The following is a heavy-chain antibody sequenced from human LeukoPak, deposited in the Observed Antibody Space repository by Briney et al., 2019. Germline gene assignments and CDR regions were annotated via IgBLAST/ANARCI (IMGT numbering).Heavy chain of an antibody. CDR2: INSDGSST. J-gene: IGHJ4*02. CDR3: ASRPRGTYFFDH. Sequence: GGSLRHSCAASGFTLSSYLIHWVRQAPRRGVVWVSRINSDGSSTNYAHSVKGRFTISRDNAKNTLYLRMNSLTAEDTAVYYCASRPRGTYFFDHWGQGTLVTVSS. D-gene: IGHD3-16*01. CDR1: GFTLSSYL. V-gene: IGHV3-74*01.